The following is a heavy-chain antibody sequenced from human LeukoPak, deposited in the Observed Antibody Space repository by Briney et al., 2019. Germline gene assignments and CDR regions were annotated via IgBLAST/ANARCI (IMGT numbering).Heavy chain of an antibody. Sequence: GGSLRLSCSASGFTFTSYGMHWVRQAPGKGLEWVAVISYDGITNYYADSVKGRFTVSRDNSVNTLYLQMDSLRDEDTAVYYCARGDFWSGYYTGLYWGQGTLVTVSS. CDR3: ARGDFWSGYYTGLY. V-gene: IGHV3-30*03. CDR2: ISYDGITN. J-gene: IGHJ4*02. CDR1: GFTFTSYG. D-gene: IGHD3-3*01.